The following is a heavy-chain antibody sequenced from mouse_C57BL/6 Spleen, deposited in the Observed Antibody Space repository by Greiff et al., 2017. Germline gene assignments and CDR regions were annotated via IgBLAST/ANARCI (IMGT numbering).Heavy chain of an antibody. CDR2: IRLKSDNSAT. J-gene: IGHJ3*01. CDR3: TSYYDYAWFVC. V-gene: IGHV6-3*01. Sequence: EVHLVESGGGLVQPGGSMKLSCVGSGFTFSNYWMNWVRQSPEKGLEWVAQIRLKSDNSATHYAVSVKGSFTISRDDSKSSVYLQMNNLGAADTGIYYCTSYYDYAWFVCWGQGTLVTVSA. D-gene: IGHD2-4*01. CDR1: GFTFSNYW.